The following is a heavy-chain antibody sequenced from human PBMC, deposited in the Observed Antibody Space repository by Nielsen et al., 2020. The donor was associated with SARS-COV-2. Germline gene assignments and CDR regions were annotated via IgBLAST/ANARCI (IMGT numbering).Heavy chain of an antibody. D-gene: IGHD3-10*01. CDR2: IKQDGSEK. V-gene: IGHV3-7*03. J-gene: IGHJ3*02. CDR3: ARDSMVRGVITAPLDAFDI. CDR1: GFTFDDYT. Sequence: GESLKISCAASGFTFDDYTMHWVRQAPGKGLEWVANIKQDGSEKYYVDSVKGRFTISRDNAKNSLYLQMNSLRAEDTAVYYCARDSMVRGVITAPLDAFDIWGQGTMVTVSS.